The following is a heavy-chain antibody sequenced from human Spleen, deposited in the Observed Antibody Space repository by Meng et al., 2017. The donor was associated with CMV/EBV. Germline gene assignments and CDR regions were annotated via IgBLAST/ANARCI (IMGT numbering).Heavy chain of an antibody. CDR2: NRGNDDN. V-gene: IGHV2-5*01. Sequence: CTVSGISVSTSGVGVGWIRQRPGKALEWLGSNRGNDDNRYSPTLKSRLTISKDTSKNQVVLTMTNMDPVDTATYYCAHRRYSFGFDYWGPGTLLTVSS. D-gene: IGHD5-18*01. CDR1: GISVSTSGVG. J-gene: IGHJ4*02. CDR3: AHRRYSFGFDY.